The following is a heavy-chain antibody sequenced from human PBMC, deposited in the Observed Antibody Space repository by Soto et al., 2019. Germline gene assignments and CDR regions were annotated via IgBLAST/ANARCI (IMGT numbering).Heavy chain of an antibody. D-gene: IGHD5-12*01. V-gene: IGHV3-64D*06. CDR2: VSTNGGTS. J-gene: IGHJ5*02. Sequence: VGSLRLSCSASGFTFSIYAMHWVRQAPGKGLEYVSAVSTNGGTSYYADSVKGRFTISRDNSRNTLYLQMNSLRPEDTAVYYCVKDRAPRDGYKTQPGSWGLGTLVTVSS. CDR1: GFTFSIYA. CDR3: VKDRAPRDGYKTQPGS.